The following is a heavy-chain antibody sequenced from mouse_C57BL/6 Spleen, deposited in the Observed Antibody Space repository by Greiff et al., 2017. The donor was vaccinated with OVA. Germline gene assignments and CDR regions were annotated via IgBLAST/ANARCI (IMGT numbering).Heavy chain of an antibody. CDR3: ARTEYSNAWFAY. V-gene: IGHV5-17*01. D-gene: IGHD2-5*01. J-gene: IGHJ3*01. CDR1: GFTFSDYG. Sequence: EVHLVESGGGLVKPGGSLKLSCAASGFTFSDYGMHWVRQAPEKGLEWVAYISSGSSTIYYADTVKGRLTISRDNAKNTLFLQMTSLRSEDTAMYYCARTEYSNAWFAYWGQGTLVTVSA. CDR2: ISSGSSTI.